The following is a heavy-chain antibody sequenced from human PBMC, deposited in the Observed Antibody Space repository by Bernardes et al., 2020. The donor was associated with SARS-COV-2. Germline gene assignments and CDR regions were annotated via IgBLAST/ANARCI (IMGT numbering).Heavy chain of an antibody. Sequence: GGSLRLSCAASGFTFSSYGMHWVRQAPGKGLEWVAVISYDGSNKYYADSVKGRFTISRDNSKNTLYLQMNSLRAEDTAVYYCAKVASLFILTGYYDYWGQGTLVTVSS. J-gene: IGHJ4*02. CDR1: GFTFSSYG. CDR2: ISYDGSNK. CDR3: AKVASLFILTGYYDY. D-gene: IGHD3-9*01. V-gene: IGHV3-30*18.